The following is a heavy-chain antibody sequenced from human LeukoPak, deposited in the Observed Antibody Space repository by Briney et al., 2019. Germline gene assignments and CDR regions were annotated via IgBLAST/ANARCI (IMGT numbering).Heavy chain of an antibody. CDR2: IYYSGST. Sequence: PSETLSLTCTVSGGSISSSSYYWGWIRQPPGKGLEWIGSIYYSGSTYYNPSLKSRVTISVDTSKNQFSLKLSSVAAADTAVYYCAKIEYSSSFLWGQGTLVTVSS. CDR1: GGSISSSSYY. D-gene: IGHD6-13*01. CDR3: AKIEYSSSFL. J-gene: IGHJ4*02. V-gene: IGHV4-39*01.